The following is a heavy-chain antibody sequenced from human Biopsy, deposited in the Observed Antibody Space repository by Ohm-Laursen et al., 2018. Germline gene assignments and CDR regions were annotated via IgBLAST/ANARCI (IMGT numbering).Heavy chain of an antibody. J-gene: IGHJ3*01. CDR2: IKRDGSQS. Sequence: GSLRLSCSASGFTFSTYWMTWVRQAPRKGLEWVANIKRDGSQSNHADSVKGRFTISRDNAKNSLYLQMNSLRAEDTAVYYCTRDTTYYAGTTYYDALDVWGQGTTVTVSS. D-gene: IGHD2/OR15-2a*01. CDR1: GFTFSTYW. V-gene: IGHV3-7*01. CDR3: TRDTTYYAGTTYYDALDV.